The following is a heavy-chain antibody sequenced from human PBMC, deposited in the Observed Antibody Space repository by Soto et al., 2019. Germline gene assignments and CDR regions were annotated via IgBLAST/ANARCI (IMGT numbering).Heavy chain of an antibody. CDR1: GFTFTSSA. V-gene: IGHV1-58*01. CDR3: AADPRLYYYGSSTYYYGMDV. Sequence: SVKVSCKASGFTFTSSAVQWVRQARGQRLEWIGWIVVGSGNTNYAQKYQERVTITRDMSTSTAYMELSSLRSEDTAVYYCAADPRLYYYGSSTYYYGMDVWG. CDR2: IVVGSGNT. D-gene: IGHD3-10*01. J-gene: IGHJ6*02.